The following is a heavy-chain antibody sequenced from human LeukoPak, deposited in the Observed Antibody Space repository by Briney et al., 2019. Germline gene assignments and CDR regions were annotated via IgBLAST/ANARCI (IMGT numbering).Heavy chain of an antibody. V-gene: IGHV3-53*01. CDR3: ARDQVVGAPGAFDI. D-gene: IGHD1-26*01. CDR2: IYSGGST. J-gene: IGHJ3*02. Sequence: QPGGSLRLSCAASGLTVSSNYMSWVRQAPGKGLEWVSVIYSGGSTYYADSVKGRFTISRDNSKNTLYLQMNSLRAEDTAVYYCARDQVVGAPGAFDIWGQGTMVTASS. CDR1: GLTVSSNY.